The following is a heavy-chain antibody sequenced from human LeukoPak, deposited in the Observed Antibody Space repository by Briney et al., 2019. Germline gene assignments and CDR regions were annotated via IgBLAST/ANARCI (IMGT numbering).Heavy chain of an antibody. CDR2: MNPNSGNT. Sequence: ASVKVSCKASGYTFTSYDINWVRQATGQGLEWMGWMNPNSGNTGYAQKFQGRVTMTRNTSISTAYMELSSLRSEDTAVYYCARDRSSSSSFPHYYYYMDVWGKGTTVTVSS. J-gene: IGHJ6*03. D-gene: IGHD6-6*01. CDR3: ARDRSSSSSFPHYYYYMDV. V-gene: IGHV1-8*01. CDR1: GYTFTSYD.